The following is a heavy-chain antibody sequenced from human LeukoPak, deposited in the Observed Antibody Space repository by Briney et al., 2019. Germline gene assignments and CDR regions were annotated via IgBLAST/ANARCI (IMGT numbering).Heavy chain of an antibody. Sequence: GGSLRLSCAASGFTFSTYWMSWVRQAPGKGLEWVANIKQDGSEKYYVDSVKGRFTISRDNAKNSLYLQMNSLRAEDTAMYYCARDSAGNDYWGQGTLVTVSP. V-gene: IGHV3-7*01. CDR2: IKQDGSEK. J-gene: IGHJ4*02. CDR3: ARDSAGNDY. D-gene: IGHD6-13*01. CDR1: GFTFSTYW.